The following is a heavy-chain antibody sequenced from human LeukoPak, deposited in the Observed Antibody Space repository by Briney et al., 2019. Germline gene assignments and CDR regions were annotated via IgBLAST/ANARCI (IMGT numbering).Heavy chain of an antibody. CDR2: INPNSGGT. CDR3: ARSMVRGVISYGMDV. V-gene: IGHV1-2*02. J-gene: IGHJ6*02. Sequence: ASVKVSCKASGYTFTGYYMHWVRQAPGQGLEWMGWINPNSGGTNYAQKFQGRVTMTRDTSISTAYMELSRLRSDDTAVYYCARSMVRGVISYGMDVWGQGTTVTVSS. CDR1: GYTFTGYY. D-gene: IGHD3-10*01.